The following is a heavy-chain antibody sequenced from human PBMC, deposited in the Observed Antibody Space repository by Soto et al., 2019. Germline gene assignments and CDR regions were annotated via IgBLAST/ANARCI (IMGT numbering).Heavy chain of an antibody. V-gene: IGHV3-7*05. CDR3: ARDATYRERSFYYDVLDI. J-gene: IGHJ3*02. D-gene: IGHD3-16*02. CDR2: IRRDGGEE. Sequence: DVQLMESGGCLVQPGGSLRLSCAASGFTFSYYWMTWVRQAPGKGLEWVANIRRDGGEEHYVDSVKGLFSVSRDNAKESLYLHINRLRSEETAVYYFARDATYRERSFYYDVLDIWGQGTMVTVSS. CDR1: GFTFSYYW.